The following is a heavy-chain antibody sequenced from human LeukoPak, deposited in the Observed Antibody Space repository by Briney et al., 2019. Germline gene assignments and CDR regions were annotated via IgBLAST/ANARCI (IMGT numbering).Heavy chain of an antibody. J-gene: IGHJ5*02. D-gene: IGHD4-17*01. CDR2: IYTSGST. Sequence: PSETLSLTCTVSGGSISSGSYYWSWIRQPAGKGLEWIGRIYTSGSTNYNPSLKSRVTISVDTSKNQFSLKLSSVTAADTAVYYCARVPYGEPWFDPWGQGTLVTVSS. CDR3: ARVPYGEPWFDP. CDR1: GGSISSGSYY. V-gene: IGHV4-61*02.